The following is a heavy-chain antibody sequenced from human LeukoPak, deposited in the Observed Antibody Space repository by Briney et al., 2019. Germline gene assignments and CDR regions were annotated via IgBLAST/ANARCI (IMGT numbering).Heavy chain of an antibody. Sequence: SETLSLTCTVSGGSISSSSYYWGWIRQPPGKGLEWIGSIYYSGSTNYNPSLKSRVTMSVDTSKNQFSLKLSSVTAADTAVYYCARESSSEITIFGVVYPNDAFDIWGQGTMVTVSS. CDR2: IYYSGST. CDR3: ARESSSEITIFGVVYPNDAFDI. D-gene: IGHD3-3*01. CDR1: GGSISSSSYY. V-gene: IGHV4-39*07. J-gene: IGHJ3*02.